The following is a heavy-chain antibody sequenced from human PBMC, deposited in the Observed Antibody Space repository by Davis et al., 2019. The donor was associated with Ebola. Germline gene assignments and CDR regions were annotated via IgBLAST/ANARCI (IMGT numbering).Heavy chain of an antibody. Sequence: GESLKISCAASGFTFSSYWMSWVRQAPGKGLEWVANIKQDGSEKYYADSVKGRFTISRDNAKNSLYLQMNSLRAEDTAVYYCARELGDGYDLDYWGQGTLVTVSS. V-gene: IGHV3-7*03. CDR2: IKQDGSEK. CDR3: ARELGDGYDLDY. CDR1: GFTFSSYW. D-gene: IGHD5-24*01. J-gene: IGHJ4*02.